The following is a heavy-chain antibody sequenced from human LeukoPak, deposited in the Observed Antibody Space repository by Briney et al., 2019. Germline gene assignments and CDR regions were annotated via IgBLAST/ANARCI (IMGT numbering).Heavy chain of an antibody. CDR2: IHYSGST. Sequence: SETLSLTCTVSGGSISSSSYYWGWIRQPPGKGLEWIGSIHYSGSTYYNPSLKSRVTISVDTSKNQFSLKLSSVTAADTAVYYCYICSSTSCYRYWGQGTLVTVSS. CDR1: GGSISSSSYY. CDR3: YICSSTSCYRY. D-gene: IGHD2-2*01. J-gene: IGHJ4*02. V-gene: IGHV4-39*01.